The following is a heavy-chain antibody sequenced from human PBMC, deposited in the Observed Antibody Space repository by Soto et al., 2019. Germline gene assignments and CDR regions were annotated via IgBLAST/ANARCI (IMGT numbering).Heavy chain of an antibody. Sequence: SETLSLTCTASRRSIRGYYWSWIRQPPGKGLAWIGYMYNTGSTVYNPSFKSRVTISVDTSKNQFSLKLNSVTAADTAVYYCAITKQPLTMIQSYWGQGTLVTVSS. CDR1: RRSIRGYY. D-gene: IGHD3-22*01. CDR2: MYNTGST. J-gene: IGHJ4*02. V-gene: IGHV4-59*01. CDR3: AITKQPLTMIQSY.